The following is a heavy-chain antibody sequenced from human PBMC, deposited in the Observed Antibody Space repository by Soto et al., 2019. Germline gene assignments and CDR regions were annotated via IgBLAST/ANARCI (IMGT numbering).Heavy chain of an antibody. D-gene: IGHD2-8*01. J-gene: IGHJ6*03. V-gene: IGHV1-46*03. Sequence: ASVKVSWEASGYTFTGYYMHWVRQAPGQGLEWMGIINPSGGSTSYAQKFQGRVTMTRDTSTSTVYMELSSLRSEDTAVYYCARGVVLMVYAVYYYMDVWGKGTTVTVSS. CDR2: INPSGGST. CDR1: GYTFTGYY. CDR3: ARGVVLMVYAVYYYMDV.